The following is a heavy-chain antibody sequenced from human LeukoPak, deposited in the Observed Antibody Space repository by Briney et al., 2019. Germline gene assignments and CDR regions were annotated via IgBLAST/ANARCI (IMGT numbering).Heavy chain of an antibody. CDR3: TTHYYGSGSPTQEGTYFDY. CDR2: ISSGRDTI. D-gene: IGHD3-10*01. J-gene: IGHJ4*02. Sequence: GGSLRLSCAASGFTFSSYEMNWVRQAPGKGLEWVSYISSGRDTIYYADSAKGRFTISRDNSKNTLYLQMNSPKTEDTAAYYCTTHYYGSGSPTQEGTYFDYWGQGTLVTVSS. V-gene: IGHV3-48*03. CDR1: GFTFSSYE.